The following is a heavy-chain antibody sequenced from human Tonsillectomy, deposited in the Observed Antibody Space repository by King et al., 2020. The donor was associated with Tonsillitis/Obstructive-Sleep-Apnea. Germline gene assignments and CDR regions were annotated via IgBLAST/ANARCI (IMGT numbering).Heavy chain of an antibody. Sequence: QVQLVESGGGLVKPGGSLRLSCAASGFTFSDYYMSWIRQAPGKGLEWVSYISSSSSYTNYADSVKGRFTISRDNAKNSLYLQMNSLRAEDTAVYYWARGVCSSTSCGFDPWGQGTLVTVSS. CDR3: ARGVCSSTSCGFDP. D-gene: IGHD2-2*01. V-gene: IGHV3-11*05. J-gene: IGHJ5*02. CDR1: GFTFSDYY. CDR2: ISSSSSYT.